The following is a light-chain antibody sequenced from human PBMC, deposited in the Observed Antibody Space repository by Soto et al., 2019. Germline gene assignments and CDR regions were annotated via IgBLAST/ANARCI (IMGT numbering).Light chain of an antibody. V-gene: IGKV3-11*01. CDR1: QSVGSY. CDR3: QQRSNWPTIT. J-gene: IGKJ5*01. CDR2: DAS. Sequence: EIVLTQSPATLSLSPGERATLSCRASQSVGSYLAWYQQKPGQAPRLLIYDASNRATGTPARFSGSGSGTDFTLTISSLEPEDFAVYYRQQRSNWPTITFGQGTRLEIK.